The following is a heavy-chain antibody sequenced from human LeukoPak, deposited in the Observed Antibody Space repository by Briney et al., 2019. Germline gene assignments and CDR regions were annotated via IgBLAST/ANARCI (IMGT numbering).Heavy chain of an antibody. Sequence: GGSLRLSCAASGFTFSSYAMHWVRQAPGKGLEWVAVISYDGSNKNYADSVKGRFTISRDNSKNTLYLQMNSLRAEDTAVYYCARDSEGYGDYGWSDPWGQGTLVTVSS. J-gene: IGHJ5*02. CDR2: ISYDGSNK. CDR3: ARDSEGYGDYGWSDP. V-gene: IGHV3-30*01. D-gene: IGHD4-17*01. CDR1: GFTFSSYA.